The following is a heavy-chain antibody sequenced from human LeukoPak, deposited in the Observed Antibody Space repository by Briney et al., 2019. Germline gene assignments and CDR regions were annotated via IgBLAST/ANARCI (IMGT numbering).Heavy chain of an antibody. CDR1: GGSISSYY. CDR3: ARDSVGAMGY. V-gene: IGHV4-59*01. D-gene: IGHD1-26*01. J-gene: IGHJ4*02. CDR2: IYYSGST. Sequence: PSETLSLTCTVSGGSISSYYWSWIRQPPGKGLEWIGYIYYSGSTNYNPSLKSRVTISVDTSKNQFSLKLSSVTAADTGVYYCARDSVGAMGYWGQGTLVTVSS.